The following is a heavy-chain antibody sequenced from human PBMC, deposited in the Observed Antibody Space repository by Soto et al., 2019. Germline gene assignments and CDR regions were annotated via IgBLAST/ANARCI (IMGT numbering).Heavy chain of an antibody. D-gene: IGHD2-8*01. CDR1: GFTFTTYT. CDR2: ISSRSGSSK. V-gene: IGHV3-21*01. J-gene: IGHJ4*02. CDR3: ARKGVSNLDF. Sequence: PGGSLRLSCAASGFTFTTYTMTGVRQAPGKGLEWVSVISSRSGSSKYYADSVKGRFTISRDNAKNSLYLQMNSLSADDTAMYYCARKGVSNLDFWGQGTLVTVSS.